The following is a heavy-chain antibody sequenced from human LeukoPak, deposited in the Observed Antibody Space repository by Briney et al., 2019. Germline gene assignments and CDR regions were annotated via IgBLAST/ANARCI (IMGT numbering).Heavy chain of an antibody. V-gene: IGHV4-38-2*01. Sequence: KPSETLSLTCVVFGYSINSGYHWGWIRQPPGRGLEWIGSIHRSGSTYYNPSLKGRVTISVDTSKNHFSLRLSSVTAADTAGYYCARQNWNFDFWGQGTLVTVSS. D-gene: IGHD1-1*01. J-gene: IGHJ4*02. CDR1: GYSINSGYH. CDR3: ARQNWNFDF. CDR2: IHRSGST.